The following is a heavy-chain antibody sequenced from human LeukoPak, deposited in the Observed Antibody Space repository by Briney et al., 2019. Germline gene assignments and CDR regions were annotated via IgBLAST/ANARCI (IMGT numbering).Heavy chain of an antibody. CDR3: ARLNWGSGWYFDL. J-gene: IGHJ2*01. CDR2: IGSSSSYI. CDR1: GFTFGRSW. D-gene: IGHD7-27*01. Sequence: GGSLRLSCVASGFTFGRSWMDWVRQAPGKGLEWVSSIGSSSSYIYYADSVKGRFTISRDNAKNSLYLQMNSLRAEDTAVYYCARLNWGSGWYFDLWGRGTLVTVSS. V-gene: IGHV3-21*01.